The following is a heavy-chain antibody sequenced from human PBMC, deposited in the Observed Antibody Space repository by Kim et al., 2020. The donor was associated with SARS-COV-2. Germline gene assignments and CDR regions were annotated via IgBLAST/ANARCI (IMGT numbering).Heavy chain of an antibody. CDR2: ISWNSGSI. CDR1: GFTFDDYA. D-gene: IGHD6-13*01. V-gene: IGHV3-9*01. Sequence: GGSLRLSCAASGFTFDDYAMHWVRQAPGKGLEWVSGISWNSGSIGYADSVKGRFTISRDNAKNSLYLQMNSLRAEDTALYYCAKDAIAASYYYYGMDVWGQGTTVTVSS. J-gene: IGHJ6*02. CDR3: AKDAIAASYYYYGMDV.